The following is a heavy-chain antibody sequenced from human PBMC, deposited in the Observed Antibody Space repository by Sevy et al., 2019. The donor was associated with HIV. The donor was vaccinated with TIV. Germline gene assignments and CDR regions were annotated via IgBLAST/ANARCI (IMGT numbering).Heavy chain of an antibody. J-gene: IGHJ4*02. CDR3: ATYNWNDGGSDY. D-gene: IGHD1-1*01. CDR1: GGSFSGYY. V-gene: IGHV4-34*01. CDR2: INHSGST. Sequence: SETLSLTCAVYGGSFSGYYWSWIRQPPGKGLEWIGEINHSGSTNYNPSLKSRVTISVDTSKNQFSLKLSSVTAADTAVYYCATYNWNDGGSDYWGQGTLVTVSS.